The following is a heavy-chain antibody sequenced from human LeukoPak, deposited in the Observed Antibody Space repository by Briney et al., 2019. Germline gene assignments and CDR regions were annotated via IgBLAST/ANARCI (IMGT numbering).Heavy chain of an antibody. D-gene: IGHD1-26*01. CDR1: GFTFSSYW. V-gene: IGHV3-21*01. CDR3: ARDPYSGNYGNYYYYYMDV. J-gene: IGHJ6*03. Sequence: PGGSLRLSCAASGFTFSSYWMSWVRQAPGKGLEWVSSISSSSSYIYYADSVKGRFTISRDNAKNSLYLQMNSLGPEDTAVYYCARDPYSGNYGNYYYYYMDVWGKGTTVTISS. CDR2: ISSSSSYI.